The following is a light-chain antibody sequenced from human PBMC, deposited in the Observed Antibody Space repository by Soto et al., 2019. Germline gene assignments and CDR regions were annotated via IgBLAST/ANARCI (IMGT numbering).Light chain of an antibody. CDR3: SSYTSSSTLV. V-gene: IGLV2-14*01. J-gene: IGLJ2*01. CDR1: SSDVGGYNY. CDR2: EVS. Sequence: QSVLTQPASVSGSPGQSITISCTGTSSDVGGYNYVSWYQQHPGIAPKLMISEVSNRPSGVSNRFSGSKSGNTASLTSSGLQAEDEADYYCSSYTSSSTLVFGGGTKVTVL.